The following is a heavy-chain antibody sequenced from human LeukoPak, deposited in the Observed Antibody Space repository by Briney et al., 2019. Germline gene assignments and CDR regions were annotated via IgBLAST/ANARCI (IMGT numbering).Heavy chain of an antibody. J-gene: IGHJ4*02. D-gene: IGHD3-22*01. CDR3: AKLGVVIRVILVGFHKEAYYFDS. Sequence: GGSLRLSCAVSGITLSNYGMSWVRQAPGKGLEWVAGIGGSGGRTNYADSVKGRFTISRDNPKNTLYLQMNSLRAEDTAVYFCAKLGVVIRVILVGFHKEAYYFDSWGQGALVIVSS. V-gene: IGHV3-23*01. CDR1: GITLSNYG. CDR2: IGGSGGRT.